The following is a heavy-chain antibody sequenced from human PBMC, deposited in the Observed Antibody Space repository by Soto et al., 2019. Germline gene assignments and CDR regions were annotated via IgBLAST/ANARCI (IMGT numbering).Heavy chain of an antibody. D-gene: IGHD3-9*01. CDR1: GGSFSGYS. CDR2: INHSGST. CDR3: ARVTGPTDV. Sequence: SETLSLTCAVYGGSFSGYSWTWIRQPPGTGLEWIGEINHSGSTNYNPSLKSRVTISVDTSKNQFSLKLSSVTAADTAVYYCARVTGPTDVWGQGTTVTVSS. J-gene: IGHJ6*02. V-gene: IGHV4-34*01.